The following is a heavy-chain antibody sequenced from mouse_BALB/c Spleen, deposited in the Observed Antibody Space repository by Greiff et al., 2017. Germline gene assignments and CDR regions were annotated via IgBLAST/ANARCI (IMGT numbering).Heavy chain of an antibody. CDR2: IWAGGST. D-gene: IGHD1-1*01. CDR3: ARDDGSSLRFAY. J-gene: IGHJ3*01. V-gene: IGHV2-9*02. CDR1: GFSLTSYG. Sequence: VQLQQSGPGLVAPSQSLSITCTVSGFSLTSYGVHWVRQPPGKGLEWLGVIWAGGSTNYNSALMSRLSISKDNSKSQVFLKMNSLQTDDTAMYYCARDDGSSLRFAYWGQGTLVTVSA.